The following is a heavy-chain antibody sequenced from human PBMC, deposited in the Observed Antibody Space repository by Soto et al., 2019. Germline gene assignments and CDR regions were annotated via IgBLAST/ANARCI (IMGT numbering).Heavy chain of an antibody. CDR3: ARWNSYGYYFDY. Sequence: GGSLRLTCAASGFTFSSYWMSRVRQAPGKGLEWVANINQDRSEKYYVDSVKGRFTISRDNAKNSLYLQMNSLRAEDTAVYYCARWNSYGYYFDYWGQGTLVTVSS. CDR2: INQDRSEK. CDR1: GFTFSSYW. D-gene: IGHD5-18*01. J-gene: IGHJ4*02. V-gene: IGHV3-7*01.